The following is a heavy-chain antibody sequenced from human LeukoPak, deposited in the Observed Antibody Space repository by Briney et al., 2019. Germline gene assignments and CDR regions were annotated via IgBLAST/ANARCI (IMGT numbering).Heavy chain of an antibody. CDR3: ARDRGGVGATFLGYGMDV. Sequence: ASVTVSCKASGYTFTSYYLHWMRLAPGQGLEWMGIVNPSGGSTNYAQKFQGRVTLTRDTSTSTVYMVLSSLRSEDTAVYYCARDRGGVGATFLGYGMDVWGQGTTVTVSS. CDR1: GYTFTSYY. D-gene: IGHD1-26*01. CDR2: VNPSGGST. J-gene: IGHJ6*02. V-gene: IGHV1-46*01.